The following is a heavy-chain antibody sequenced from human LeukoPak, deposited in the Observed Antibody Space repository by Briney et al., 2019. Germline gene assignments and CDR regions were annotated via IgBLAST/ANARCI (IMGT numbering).Heavy chain of an antibody. CDR1: GFTFSSYA. CDR2: ISGSGGST. J-gene: IGHJ4*02. CDR3: AKYSSSWYFGHDY. Sequence: GGSLRLSCAASGFTFSSYAMSWVRQAPGKGLEWVSSISGSGGSTYYADSVKGRFTISRDNSKNTLFLQMNSLRAEDTAVYYCAKYSSSWYFGHDYWGQGTLATVSS. D-gene: IGHD6-13*01. V-gene: IGHV3-23*01.